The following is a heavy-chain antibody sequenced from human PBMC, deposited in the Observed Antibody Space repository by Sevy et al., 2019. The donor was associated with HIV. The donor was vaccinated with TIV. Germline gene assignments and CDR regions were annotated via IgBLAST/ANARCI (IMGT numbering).Heavy chain of an antibody. V-gene: IGHV3-48*01. Sequence: GGCLRLSCAASGFTFSSYSMNWVRQAPGKGLEWVSYISSSSSTIYYADSVKGRFTISRDNAKNSLYLQMNSLRAEDTAVYYCARVPIGNDYMRGWGQGTLVTVSS. D-gene: IGHD4-4*01. CDR2: ISSSSSTI. CDR3: ARVPIGNDYMRG. J-gene: IGHJ4*02. CDR1: GFTFSSYS.